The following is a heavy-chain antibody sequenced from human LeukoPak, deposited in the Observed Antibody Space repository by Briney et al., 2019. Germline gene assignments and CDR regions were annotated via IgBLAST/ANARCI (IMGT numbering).Heavy chain of an antibody. J-gene: IGHJ4*02. Sequence: PGGSLRLSCAASGFTFDDYAMHWVRQAPGKGLEWVSGISWNSGSIGYADSVKGRFTISRDNAKKSLYLQMNSLRAEDTALYYCAKERYPRLRLGELSFDYWGQGTLVTVSS. CDR1: GFTFDDYA. D-gene: IGHD3-16*02. V-gene: IGHV3-9*01. CDR2: ISWNSGSI. CDR3: AKERYPRLRLGELSFDY.